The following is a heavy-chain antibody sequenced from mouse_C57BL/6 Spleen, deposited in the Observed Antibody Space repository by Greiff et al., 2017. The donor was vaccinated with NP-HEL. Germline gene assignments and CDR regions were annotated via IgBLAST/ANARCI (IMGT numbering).Heavy chain of an antibody. J-gene: IGHJ2*01. Sequence: EVHLVESGGGLVKPGGSLKLSCAASGFTFSDYGMHWVRQAPEKGLEWVAYISSGSSTIYYADTVKGRFPISRDNAKNTLFLQMTSLRSEDTAMYYCASLNGYYFDDWGQGTTLTVSS. D-gene: IGHD1-2*01. CDR2: ISSGSSTI. CDR1: GFTFSDYG. V-gene: IGHV5-17*01. CDR3: ASLNGYYFDD.